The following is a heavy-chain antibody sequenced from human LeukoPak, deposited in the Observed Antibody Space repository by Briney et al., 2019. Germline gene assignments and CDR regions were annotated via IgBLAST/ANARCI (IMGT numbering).Heavy chain of an antibody. CDR3: ARSRDYYGVGTTY. CDR1: GFTFSSYS. V-gene: IGHV3-48*02. CDR2: ISSSSSTI. D-gene: IGHD3-10*01. Sequence: GGSLRLSCAASGFTFSSYSMNWLRPAPGKGLEWVSYISSSSSTIYYADSVKGRFTISRDNAKNSLYLQMNSLRDEDTAVYYCARSRDYYGVGTTYWGQGTLVTVSS. J-gene: IGHJ4*02.